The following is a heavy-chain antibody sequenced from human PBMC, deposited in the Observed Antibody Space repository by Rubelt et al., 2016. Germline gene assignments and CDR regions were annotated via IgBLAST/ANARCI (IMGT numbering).Heavy chain of an antibody. J-gene: IGHJ5*02. D-gene: IGHD3-10*01. CDR3: ARDRENNWFDP. CDR1: GFTFSSYG. CDR2: IKQDGSEK. Sequence: VQLVESGGGVVQPGRSLRLSCAASGFTFSSYGMHWVRQAPGKGLEWVANIKQDGSEKYYVDSVKGRFSISRDNAKNSLYLQMNSLRAEDTAVYYCARDRENNWFDPWGQGTLVTVSS. V-gene: IGHV3-7*01.